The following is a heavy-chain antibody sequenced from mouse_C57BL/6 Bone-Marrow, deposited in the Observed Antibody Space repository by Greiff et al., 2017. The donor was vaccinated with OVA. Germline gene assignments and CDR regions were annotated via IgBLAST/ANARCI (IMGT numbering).Heavy chain of an antibody. CDR1: GYTFTSYN. Sequence: SGAELVRPGASVKMSCKASGYTFTSYNMHWVKQTPRQGLEWIGAIYPGNGDTSYNQKFKGKATLTVDKSSSTAYMQLSSLTSEYSAVYFCARGYYGSSPWFAYWGQGTLVTVSA. D-gene: IGHD1-1*01. CDR2: IYPGNGDT. J-gene: IGHJ3*01. CDR3: ARGYYGSSPWFAY. V-gene: IGHV1-12*01.